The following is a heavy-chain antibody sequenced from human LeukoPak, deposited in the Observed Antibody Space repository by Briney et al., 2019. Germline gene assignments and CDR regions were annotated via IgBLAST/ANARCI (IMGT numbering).Heavy chain of an antibody. CDR2: TRYDGSNK. Sequence: GGSLRLSCAASGFTFSSYGMHWVRQAPGKGLEWVAFTRYDGSNKYYADSVKGRFTISRDNSKNTLYLQMNSLRAEDTAVYYCATGDTAMVLLPFWGDYWGQGTLVTVSS. J-gene: IGHJ4*02. CDR3: ATGDTAMVLLPFWGDY. V-gene: IGHV3-30*02. CDR1: GFTFSSYG. D-gene: IGHD5-18*01.